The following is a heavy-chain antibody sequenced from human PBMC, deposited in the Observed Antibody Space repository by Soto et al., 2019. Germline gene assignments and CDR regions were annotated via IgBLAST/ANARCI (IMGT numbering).Heavy chain of an antibody. CDR3: ASARHIGP. CDR1: GSTFSNYW. Sequence: LSLSCAASGSTFSNYWMSWVRQAPGKGLEWVANIKQDGSESNYADSVKGRFTISRDNAENSLYLQMTSLRAEDTAVYYCASARHIGPWGQGTLVTVSS. D-gene: IGHD2-21*01. CDR2: IKQDGSES. J-gene: IGHJ5*02. V-gene: IGHV3-7*01.